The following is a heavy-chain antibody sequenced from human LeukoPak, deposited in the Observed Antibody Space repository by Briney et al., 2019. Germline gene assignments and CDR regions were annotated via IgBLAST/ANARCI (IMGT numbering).Heavy chain of an antibody. CDR1: GFTFITSE. J-gene: IGHJ1*01. D-gene: IGHD3-10*01. CDR2: ISSSGNTI. Sequence: PGGSLRLSCAASGFTFITSEMNWVRQAPGKGLEWVSYISSSGNTIYYADSLKGRFTISRDNSKNTVYLEVNSLRAEDTAVYFCARALSYGSQSNPVRWGQGTLVTVSP. CDR3: ARALSYGSQSNPVR. V-gene: IGHV3-48*03.